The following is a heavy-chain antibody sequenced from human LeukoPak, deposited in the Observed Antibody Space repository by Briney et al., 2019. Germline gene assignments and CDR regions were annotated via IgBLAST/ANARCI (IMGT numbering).Heavy chain of an antibody. J-gene: IGHJ1*01. D-gene: IGHD1-26*01. Sequence: PGGSLRLSCAASGFTFSSYAMHWVRQAPGKGLEWVAVISYDGSNKYYADSVKGRFTISRDNSKNTLYLQMNSLRAEDTAVYYCASSTSTWEQQALVWGQGTLVTVSS. CDR3: ASSTSTWEQQALV. CDR2: ISYDGSNK. CDR1: GFTFSSYA. V-gene: IGHV3-30*04.